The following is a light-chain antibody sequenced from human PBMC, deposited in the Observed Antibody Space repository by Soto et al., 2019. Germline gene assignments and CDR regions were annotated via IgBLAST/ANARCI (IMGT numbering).Light chain of an antibody. V-gene: IGKV3-11*01. Sequence: EVVLTQSPATLSFSPGELATLSFSSSENVRTFVDWYQQKPGQAPRLLIYGASNRATGIPARFSGSGSGTDFTLTISNLEPEDFAVYYCQQHSHWPPWTFGQGTKVDI. CDR3: QQHSHWPPWT. CDR1: ENVRTF. J-gene: IGKJ1*01. CDR2: GAS.